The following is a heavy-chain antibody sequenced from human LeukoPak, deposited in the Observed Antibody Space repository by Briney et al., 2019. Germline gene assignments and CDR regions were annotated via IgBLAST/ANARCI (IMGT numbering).Heavy chain of an antibody. V-gene: IGHV1-8*03. J-gene: IGHJ5*02. CDR2: MNPNSGNT. CDR1: GYTFTSYD. D-gene: IGHD3-10*01. Sequence: ASVKVSCKASGYTFTSYDINWVRQATGQGLEWMGWMNPNSGNTGYAQKFQGRVTITRNTSISTAYMELSSLRSEDTAVYYCAMSRTETYYLDWFDPWGQGTLVTVSS. CDR3: AMSRTETYYLDWFDP.